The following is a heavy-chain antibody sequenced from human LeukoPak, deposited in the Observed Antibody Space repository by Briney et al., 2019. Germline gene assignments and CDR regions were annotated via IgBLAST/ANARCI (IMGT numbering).Heavy chain of an antibody. Sequence: GASVKVSCKASGYTFTSYGLSWVRQAPGQGLEWMGWISAYNGNTNYAQKLQGRVTLTTDTSTSTAYMELRSLRSDDTAVYYCARAAYSWWSPYYSDYWGQGTLVTVSS. D-gene: IGHD1-26*01. J-gene: IGHJ4*02. CDR2: ISAYNGNT. CDR1: GYTFTSYG. V-gene: IGHV1-18*01. CDR3: ARAAYSWWSPYYSDY.